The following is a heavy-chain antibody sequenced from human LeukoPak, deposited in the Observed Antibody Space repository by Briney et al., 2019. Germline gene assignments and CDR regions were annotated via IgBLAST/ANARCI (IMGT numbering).Heavy chain of an antibody. Sequence: GGSLRLSCAASGSTFSSYALSWVRQAPGKGLEWVSAISGSGGSTYYADSVKGRFTISRDNSKNTLYLQMNSLRAEDTAVYYCAKVSRAITGTNYYGMDVWGQGTTVTVSS. CDR2: ISGSGGST. D-gene: IGHD1-20*01. V-gene: IGHV3-23*01. J-gene: IGHJ6*02. CDR3: AKVSRAITGTNYYGMDV. CDR1: GSTFSSYA.